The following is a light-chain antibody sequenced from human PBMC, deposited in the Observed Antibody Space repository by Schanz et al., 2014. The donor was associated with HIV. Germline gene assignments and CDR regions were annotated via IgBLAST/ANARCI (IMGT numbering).Light chain of an antibody. CDR2: EVT. CDR1: SSDVGGYKY. CDR3: SSYTSSSVV. J-gene: IGLJ2*01. V-gene: IGLV2-8*01. Sequence: QSALTQPPSVSGSPGQSVTISCTGTSSDVGGYKYVSWYQQHPGKAPKLMIYEVTKRPSGVPDRFSGSKSGNTASLTVSGLQAEDEADYYCSSYTSSSVVFGGGTKVTVL.